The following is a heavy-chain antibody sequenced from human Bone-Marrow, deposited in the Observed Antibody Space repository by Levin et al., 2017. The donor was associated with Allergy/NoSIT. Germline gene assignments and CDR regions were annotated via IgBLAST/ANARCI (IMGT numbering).Heavy chain of an antibody. CDR3: ARDRGYCSGGSCYYSILAGMDV. Sequence: GGSLRLSCAASGFTISSNYMSWVRQAPGKGLEWVSVIYSGGSTYYADSVKGRFTISRDNSKNTLYLQMNSLRAEDTAVYYCARDRGYCSGGSCYYSILAGMDVWGQGTTVTVSS. CDR1: GFTISSNY. CDR2: IYSGGST. V-gene: IGHV3-53*01. D-gene: IGHD2-15*01. J-gene: IGHJ6*02.